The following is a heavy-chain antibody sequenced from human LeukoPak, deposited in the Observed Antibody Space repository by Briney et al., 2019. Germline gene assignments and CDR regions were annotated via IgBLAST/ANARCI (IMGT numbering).Heavy chain of an antibody. Sequence: SGGSLRLSCAASGFSFTTYSMNWVRQAPGKGLEWISSISSTGSYIYYGASVKGRFTISRDNAKNSFYLQMNNLRVEDTAVYYCATYSSSNGREFQYWGQGTLVTVSS. V-gene: IGHV3-21*01. J-gene: IGHJ1*01. CDR3: ATYSSSNGREFQY. CDR2: ISSTGSYI. CDR1: GFSFTTYS. D-gene: IGHD2-2*01.